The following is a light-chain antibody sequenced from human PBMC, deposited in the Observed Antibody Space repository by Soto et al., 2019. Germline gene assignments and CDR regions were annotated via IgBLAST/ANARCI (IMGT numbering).Light chain of an antibody. CDR2: DVT. V-gene: IGLV2-14*01. CDR1: SSDVGSYNY. Sequence: QSALTQPASVSGSPGQSITISCTGTSSDVGSYNYVSWYQQHPVKAPKLMIYDVTNRPSGVPDRFSGSKSGNTASLTISGLQAEDEADYYCSSYTSSSTPYVFGTGTKVTVL. J-gene: IGLJ1*01. CDR3: SSYTSSSTPYV.